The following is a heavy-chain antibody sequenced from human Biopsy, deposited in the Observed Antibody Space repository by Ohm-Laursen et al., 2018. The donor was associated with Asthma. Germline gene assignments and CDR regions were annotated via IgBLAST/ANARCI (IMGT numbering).Heavy chain of an antibody. D-gene: IGHD1-26*01. CDR2: IYYTGNS. J-gene: IGHJ5*02. CDR1: GASITTPNY. Sequence: PSETLSLTCAVSGASITTPNYWAWIRQPPGRGLEWLGSIYYTGNSFYSSSFRSRPTMSVDPSRSQFSLRLASVTAADRGVYYCARHWSGNGWEDVHNWFDPWGPGIGVTVSS. V-gene: IGHV4-39*01. CDR3: ARHWSGNGWEDVHNWFDP.